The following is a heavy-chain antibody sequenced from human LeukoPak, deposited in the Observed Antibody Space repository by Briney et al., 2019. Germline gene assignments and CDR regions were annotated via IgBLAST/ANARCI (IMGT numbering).Heavy chain of an antibody. CDR1: GENFSIYF. D-gene: IGHD3-3*01. J-gene: IGHJ4*02. CDR3: ARHSTFFGVVIIKGRVRGPFDY. Sequence: PSETLSLTCAVYGENFSIYFYSWIRQPPGKGLEWIGEINHSGSTNYNPSLKSRVTISVDTSKNQFSLKLSSVTAADTAVYYCARHSTFFGVVIIKGRVRGPFDYWGQGTLVTVSS. CDR2: INHSGST. V-gene: IGHV4-34*01.